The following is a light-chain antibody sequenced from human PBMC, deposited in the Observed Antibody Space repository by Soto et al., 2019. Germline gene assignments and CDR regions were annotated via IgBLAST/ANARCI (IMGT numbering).Light chain of an antibody. J-gene: IGKJ1*01. CDR1: QSVGSY. CDR3: QQRSSWPRT. Sequence: EIVLTQSPATLSLSPGERATLSSRASQSVGSYLTWYQQKPGQAPRLLIYETSKRATGIPARFSGSGSGTDFTLTISSLEPEDFAVYYCQQRSSWPRTFGQGTKV. CDR2: ETS. V-gene: IGKV3-11*01.